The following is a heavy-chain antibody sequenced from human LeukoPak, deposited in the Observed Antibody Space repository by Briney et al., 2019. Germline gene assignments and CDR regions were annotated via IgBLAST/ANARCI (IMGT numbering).Heavy chain of an antibody. D-gene: IGHD6-19*01. CDR2: IYHSGST. J-gene: IGHJ5*02. CDR1: GYSISSGYY. CDR3: TRASSLAGVDP. V-gene: IGHV4-38-2*02. Sequence: SETLSLTCTVSGYSISSGYYWGWIRQPPGKGLEWIGSIYHSGSTYYNPSLRSRVTISVDTSKNQFSLKLSSVTAADTAVYYCTRASSLAGVDPWGQGTLVTVSS.